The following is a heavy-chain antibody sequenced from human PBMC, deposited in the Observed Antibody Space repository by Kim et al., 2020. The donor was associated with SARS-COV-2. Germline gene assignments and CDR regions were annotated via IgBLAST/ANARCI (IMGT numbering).Heavy chain of an antibody. J-gene: IGHJ4*02. D-gene: IGHD3-22*01. V-gene: IGHV3-30*01. Sequence: SVKGRFTISRDNSKNTLYLQMNSLRAEDTAVYYCASNYYDSSGYYYATDYWGQGTLVTVSS. CDR3: ASNYYDSSGYYYATDY.